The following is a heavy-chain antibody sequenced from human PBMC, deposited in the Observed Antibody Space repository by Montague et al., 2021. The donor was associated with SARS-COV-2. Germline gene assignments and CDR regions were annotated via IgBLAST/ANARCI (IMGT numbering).Heavy chain of an antibody. CDR2: IYYSGGI. CDR1: SGSISNYY. V-gene: IGHV4-59*13. D-gene: IGHD3-10*01. CDR3: ARAVSVRRAVNWFDP. J-gene: IGHJ5*02. Sequence: SETLSLTCTVSSGSISNYYWAWIRQPPGKGLEWLAYIYYSGGINSNASLKSRVTMSVDTSKNQFSLKLTSVTAADTAVYYCARAVSVRRAVNWFDPWGQGTLVTVSS.